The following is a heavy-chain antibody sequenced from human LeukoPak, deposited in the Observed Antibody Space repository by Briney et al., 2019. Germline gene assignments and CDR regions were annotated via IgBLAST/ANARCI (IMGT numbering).Heavy chain of an antibody. D-gene: IGHD2-2*01. V-gene: IGHV4-59*08. J-gene: IGHJ3*02. CDR1: GGSISSYY. CDR2: IYYSGST. Sequence: SETLSLTCTVSGGSISSYYWSRIRQPPGKGLEWIGYIYYSGSTNYNPSLKSRVTISVDTSKNQFSLKLSSVTAADTAVYYCARSSIVVVPRDAFDIWGQGTMVTVSS. CDR3: ARSSIVVVPRDAFDI.